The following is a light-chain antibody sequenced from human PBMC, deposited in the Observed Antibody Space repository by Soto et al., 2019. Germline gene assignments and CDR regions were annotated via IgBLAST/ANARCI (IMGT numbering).Light chain of an antibody. CDR3: QQYGRSPT. V-gene: IGKV3-20*01. J-gene: IGKJ5*01. CDR1: QSVSSSY. Sequence: EIVLTQSPGTLSLSPGEGATLSCRASQSVSSSYLAWYQQKPGQAPRLLIYGVSSRATGIPDRFSGSGSATDFTLTISRLEPEDFALYYCQQYGRSPTFGQGIDWRL. CDR2: GVS.